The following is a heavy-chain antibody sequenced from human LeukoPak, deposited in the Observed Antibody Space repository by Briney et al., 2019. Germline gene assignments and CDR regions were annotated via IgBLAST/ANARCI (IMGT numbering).Heavy chain of an antibody. D-gene: IGHD5-18*01. V-gene: IGHV3-11*06. CDR2: ISSSSSYT. CDR1: GFTFSDYY. Sequence: GGSLRLSCAASGFTFSDYYMSWIRQAPGKGLEWVSYISSSSSYTNYADSVKGRFTISRDNAKNTLYLQMNSLSAEDTAVYYCARGNSGYNFGYWGQGTLVTVSS. J-gene: IGHJ4*02. CDR3: ARGNSGYNFGY.